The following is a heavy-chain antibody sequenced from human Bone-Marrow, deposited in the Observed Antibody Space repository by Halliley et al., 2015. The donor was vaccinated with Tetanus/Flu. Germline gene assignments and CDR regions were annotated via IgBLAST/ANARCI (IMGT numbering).Heavy chain of an antibody. CDR3: AKDVGGGYPDRYYYYGADV. V-gene: IGHV3-30*18. CDR1: GFQFRSFG. CDR2: ISFDGTTQ. J-gene: IGHJ6*02. Sequence: SLRLSCAASGFQFRSFGMHWVRQALGKGLEWVAVISFDGTTQYYADSGKGRFIISRDNAKNTVDLRMHSLGHDETALYYCAKDVGGGYPDRYYYYGADVWGRGTTVTVS. D-gene: IGHD2-2*01.